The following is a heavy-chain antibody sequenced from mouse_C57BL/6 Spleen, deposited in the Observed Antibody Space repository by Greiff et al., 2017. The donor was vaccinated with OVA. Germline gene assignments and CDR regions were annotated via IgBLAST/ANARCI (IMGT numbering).Heavy chain of an antibody. CDR3: ARPGLLWLYAMDY. Sequence: DVMLVESGGGLVKPGGSLKLSCAASGFTFSDYGMHWVRQAPEKGLEWVAYISSGSSTIYYADTVKGRFTISRDNAKNTLCLQMTSLRSEDTAMYYCARPGLLWLYAMDYWGQGTSVTVSS. CDR2: ISSGSSTI. J-gene: IGHJ4*01. D-gene: IGHD2-1*01. V-gene: IGHV5-17*01. CDR1: GFTFSDYG.